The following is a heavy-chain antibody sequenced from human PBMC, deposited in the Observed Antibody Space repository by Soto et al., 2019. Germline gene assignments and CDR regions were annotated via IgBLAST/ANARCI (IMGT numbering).Heavy chain of an antibody. CDR3: TRDWDS. V-gene: IGHV3-7*01. CDR2: IRQDGSET. CDR1: GFVFGNYW. Sequence: QLVESGGGLVQPGGSLRLSCAASGFVFGNYWMAWARQAPGKGLERVAVIRQDGSETHYVGSVRGRFTISRDNAKNSLYLQMNSLGVDDTAVYYCTRDWDSWGQGTLVTVSS. J-gene: IGHJ4*02.